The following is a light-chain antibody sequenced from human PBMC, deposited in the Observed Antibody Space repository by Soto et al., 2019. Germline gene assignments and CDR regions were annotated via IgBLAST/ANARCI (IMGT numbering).Light chain of an antibody. J-gene: IGKJ4*01. Sequence: DIVMTQSPLSLPVTPGEPASISCRSSQSLLHSNGYNYLDWYLQKPGPSPQLLIYLGSNRASGVPDRFSSSGSGTDFTLKSSRVEAEDVGVYYYMQALQTPLTFGGGTKVEIK. CDR1: QSLLHSNGYNY. V-gene: IGKV2-28*01. CDR2: LGS. CDR3: MQALQTPLT.